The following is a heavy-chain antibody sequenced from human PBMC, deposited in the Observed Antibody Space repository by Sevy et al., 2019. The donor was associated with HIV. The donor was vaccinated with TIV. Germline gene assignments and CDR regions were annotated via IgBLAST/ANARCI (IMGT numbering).Heavy chain of an antibody. D-gene: IGHD4-17*01. J-gene: IGHJ6*02. CDR3: ARGNSPSVTTAPLYYYYGLDV. V-gene: IGHV3-30-3*01. Sequence: GGSLRLSCAASGFIFRNYAVHWVRQAPGKGLEWLAIISFDGTNKYYADSVKGQFTVSRDNAKNTQYLQMNSLRTEDTAIYYCARGNSPSVTTAPLYYYYGLDVWGQGTTVTVSS. CDR1: GFIFRNYA. CDR2: ISFDGTNK.